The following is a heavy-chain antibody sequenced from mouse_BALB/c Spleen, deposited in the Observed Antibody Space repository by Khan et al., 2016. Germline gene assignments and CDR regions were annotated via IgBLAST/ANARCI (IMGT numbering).Heavy chain of an antibody. CDR3: ATYGAYGGFAD. CDR1: GYSITSGYY. CDR2: ISYDGSN. V-gene: IGHV3-6*02. Sequence: EVQLQESGPGLVKPSQSLSLTCSVTGYSITSGYYWNWIRQFPGNKLEWMGNISYDGSNNYNPSLKNRISITRDTPKNQFFLKLDSVTTEYTATNYCATYGAYGGFADWGQGTLVTVSA. J-gene: IGHJ3*01. D-gene: IGHD2-13*01.